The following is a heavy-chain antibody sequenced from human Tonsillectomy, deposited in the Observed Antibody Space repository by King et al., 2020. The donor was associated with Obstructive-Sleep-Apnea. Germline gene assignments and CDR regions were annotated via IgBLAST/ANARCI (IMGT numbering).Heavy chain of an antibody. Sequence: TLKESGPVLVKPTETLTLTCTVSGFSLSSARMGVSWIRQPPGKALEWLAHIFSNDETSYRTSLKSRLSISKDTSKSQVVLTMTNMDPVDTATYYCARLGRTNYYDSSGYHPEYFQNWGQGTLVTVSS. V-gene: IGHV2-26*01. J-gene: IGHJ1*01. CDR2: IFSNDET. CDR1: GFSLSSARMG. D-gene: IGHD3-22*01. CDR3: ARLGRTNYYDSSGYHPEYFQN.